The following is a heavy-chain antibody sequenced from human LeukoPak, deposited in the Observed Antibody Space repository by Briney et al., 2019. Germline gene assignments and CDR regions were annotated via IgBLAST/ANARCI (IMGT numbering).Heavy chain of an antibody. D-gene: IGHD1-26*01. J-gene: IGHJ4*02. CDR1: GYTFTSYD. CDR3: ARGLIVGATGGGDY. CDR2: MNPNSGNT. Sequence: ASVKVSCKASGYTFTSYDINWVRQATGQGLEWMGWMNPNSGNTGYAQKFQGRVTMTRNTSISTAYLELSSLRSEDTAVYYCARGLIVGATGGGDYWGQGTLVTVSS. V-gene: IGHV1-8*01.